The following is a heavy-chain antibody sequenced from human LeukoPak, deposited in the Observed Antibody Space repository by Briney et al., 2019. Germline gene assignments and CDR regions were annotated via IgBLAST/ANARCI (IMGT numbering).Heavy chain of an antibody. D-gene: IGHD3-9*01. CDR2: INSDGRST. V-gene: IGHV3-74*01. Sequence: GGSVTLSCAASGFPFSSYWMHWVRQAPGKGVVWVSRINSDGRSTSYADSVKGRFTISRDNAKNTLYLQMNSLRAEDTAVYYCARGAYFDWLLSYLDYWGQGTLVTVSS. J-gene: IGHJ4*02. CDR3: ARGAYFDWLLSYLDY. CDR1: GFPFSSYW.